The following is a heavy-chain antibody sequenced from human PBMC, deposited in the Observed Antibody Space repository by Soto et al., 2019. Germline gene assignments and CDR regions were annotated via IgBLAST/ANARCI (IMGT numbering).Heavy chain of an antibody. Sequence: SETLSLTCTVSGGSISSSSYYWGWIRQPPGKGLEWIGSIYYSGSTCYNPSLKSRVTISVDTSKNQFSLKLSSVTAADTAVYYCARQTYYYDSSGYKFDYWGQGTLVTVSS. CDR2: IYYSGST. J-gene: IGHJ4*02. CDR3: ARQTYYYDSSGYKFDY. D-gene: IGHD3-22*01. V-gene: IGHV4-39*01. CDR1: GGSISSSSYY.